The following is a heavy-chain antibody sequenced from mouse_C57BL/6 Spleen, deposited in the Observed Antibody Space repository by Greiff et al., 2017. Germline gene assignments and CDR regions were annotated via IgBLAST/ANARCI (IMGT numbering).Heavy chain of an antibody. D-gene: IGHD1-1*01. J-gene: IGHJ2*01. CDR2: IDPANGNT. V-gene: IGHV14-3*01. CDR3: ASGGGKLALTRFDY. Sequence: EVQLQQSVAELVRPGASVKLSCTASGFNIKNTYMHWVKQRPEQGLEWIGRIDPANGNTKYAPKFQGEATITADTSSNTAYLQLSSLTSENTAIYYSASGGGKLALTRFDYWGQGTTLTVAS. CDR1: GFNIKNTY.